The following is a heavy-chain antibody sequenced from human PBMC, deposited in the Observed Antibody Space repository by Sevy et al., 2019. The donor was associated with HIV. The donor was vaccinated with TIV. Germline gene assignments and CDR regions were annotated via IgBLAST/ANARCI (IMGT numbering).Heavy chain of an antibody. J-gene: IGHJ4*02. V-gene: IGHV1-18*01. CDR1: GYTFKTYG. CDR2: ISAYSGDT. D-gene: IGHD2-2*01. Sequence: ASVKVSCKTFGYTFKTYGISWVRQAPGQGLEWMGWISAYSGDTNFAQKFQGRVTMTTDTSTSTAYMELSSLRSDDTACYFCARDKPQGVVIIPGSMWGGVDYWGQGTVVTVSS. CDR3: ARDKPQGVVIIPGSMWGGVDY.